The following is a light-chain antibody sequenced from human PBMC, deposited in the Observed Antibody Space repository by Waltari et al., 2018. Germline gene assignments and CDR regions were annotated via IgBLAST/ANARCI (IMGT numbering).Light chain of an antibody. V-gene: IGLV2-14*01. Sequence: QSALTPPASVSGSPGQSITISCTGTRSDVGRYNYVAWYQQYPGKAPKLMLSEVSNRPSGISNRFSGSKSGNTASLTISGLQAEDEAYYYCSSYTGRSTLLYVFGTGTKVTVL. CDR2: EVS. J-gene: IGLJ1*01. CDR3: SSYTGRSTLLYV. CDR1: RSDVGRYNY.